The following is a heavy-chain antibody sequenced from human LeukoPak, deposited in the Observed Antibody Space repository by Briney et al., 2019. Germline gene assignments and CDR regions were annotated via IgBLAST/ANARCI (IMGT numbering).Heavy chain of an antibody. CDR3: AAKIGGSESFDY. CDR1: GFNFGDYA. Sequence: GGSLRLSCAASGFNFGDYAMHWVRQVPGKGLEWVSGISKDSGTIVYADSVEGRFAISRDNAKNSLYLQMGSLRTEDTALYHCAAKIGGSESFDYWGQGTLVTVSA. D-gene: IGHD3-16*01. CDR2: ISKDSGTI. J-gene: IGHJ4*02. V-gene: IGHV3-9*01.